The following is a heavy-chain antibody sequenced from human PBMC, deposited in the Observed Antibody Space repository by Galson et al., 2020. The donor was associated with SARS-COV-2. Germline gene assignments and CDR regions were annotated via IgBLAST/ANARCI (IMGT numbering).Heavy chain of an antibody. CDR2: IYYSGST. CDR1: GGSISSGVYY. Sequence: SETLSLTCTVSGGSISSGVYYWSWIRQHPGKGLEWIGYIYYSGSTYYNPALKSRVSMSVDTSMNQFSLRLSSVTAADTATYYCARTIDGTGFYFDYWGRGTLVTVSS. V-gene: IGHV4-31*03. J-gene: IGHJ4*02. D-gene: IGHD2-8*02. CDR3: ARTIDGTGFYFDY.